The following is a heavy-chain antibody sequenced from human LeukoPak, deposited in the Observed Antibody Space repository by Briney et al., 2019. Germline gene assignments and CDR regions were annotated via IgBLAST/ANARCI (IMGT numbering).Heavy chain of an antibody. J-gene: IGHJ4*02. Sequence: SETLSLTCTVSGGSISSSSYYWGWIRQPPGKGLEWIGSIYYSGSTYYNPSLKSRVTISVDTSKNQFSLKLSSVTAADTAVYYCARYVMIFDYWGQGTLVTVSS. CDR2: IYYSGST. CDR3: ARYVMIFDY. D-gene: IGHD3-16*01. V-gene: IGHV4-39*07. CDR1: GGSISSSSYY.